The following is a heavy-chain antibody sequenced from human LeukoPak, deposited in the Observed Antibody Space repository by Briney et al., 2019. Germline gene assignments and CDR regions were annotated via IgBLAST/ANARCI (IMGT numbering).Heavy chain of an antibody. D-gene: IGHD2-8*01. Sequence: GGSLRLSCVVSGFSFSDSYMTWIRQTPGRGLESLAYISGSGHDIYYTDSVKGRFTISRDNAKDSLYLQMNGLRPEDTALYYCSTDPRLLIYWGHGTLVTVSS. CDR2: ISGSGHDI. CDR3: STDPRLLIY. CDR1: GFSFSDSY. J-gene: IGHJ4*01. V-gene: IGHV3-11*01.